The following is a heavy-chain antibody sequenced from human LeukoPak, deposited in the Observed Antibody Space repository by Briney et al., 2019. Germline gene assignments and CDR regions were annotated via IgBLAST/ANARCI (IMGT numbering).Heavy chain of an antibody. V-gene: IGHV4-59*01. CDR2: IYYSGST. Sequence: PSETLSLTCTVSGGSISSYYWSWIRQPPGKGLEWIGYIYYSGSTNYNPSLKSRVTISVDTSKNQFSLKLSSVTAADTAVYYCARVKPYYYDSSGSEADAFDIWGQGTMVTVSS. CDR3: ARVKPYYYDSSGSEADAFDI. CDR1: GGSISSYY. D-gene: IGHD3-22*01. J-gene: IGHJ3*02.